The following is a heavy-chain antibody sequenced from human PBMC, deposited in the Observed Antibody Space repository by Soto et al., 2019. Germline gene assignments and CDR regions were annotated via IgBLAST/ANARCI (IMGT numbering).Heavy chain of an antibody. CDR1: GGTFSSYT. CDR2: IIPILGIA. J-gene: IGHJ3*02. V-gene: IGHV1-69*02. CDR3: ARVRVPAAISAFDI. D-gene: IGHD2-2*01. Sequence: ASVTVSCQASGGTFSSYTIIWVRQAPGQGLEWMGRIIPILGIANYAQKFQGRVTITADKSTSTAYMELSSLRSEDTAVYYCARVRVPAAISAFDIWGQGTMVTVSS.